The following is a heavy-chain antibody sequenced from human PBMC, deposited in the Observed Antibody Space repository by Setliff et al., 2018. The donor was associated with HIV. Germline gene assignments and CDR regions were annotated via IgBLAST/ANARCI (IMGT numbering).Heavy chain of an antibody. V-gene: IGHV1-69*13. J-gene: IGHJ6*02. CDR2: IIPIFNTA. Sequence: GASVKVSCKASGGTFSSYSITWVRQAPGQGLEWMGGIIPIFNTANYAQKFQGRVTITADESTSTAYMELSSLGSEDTAVYYCARDLRDGFEEWFSTLDDGMDVWGQGTTVTVSS. CDR1: GGTFSSYS. D-gene: IGHD3-3*01. CDR3: ARDLRDGFEEWFSTLDDGMDV.